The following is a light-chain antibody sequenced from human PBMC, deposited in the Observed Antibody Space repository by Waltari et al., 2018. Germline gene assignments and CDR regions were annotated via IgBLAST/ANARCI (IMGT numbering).Light chain of an antibody. CDR2: GTS. CDR3: HQYDSSLWT. V-gene: IGKV3-20*01. CDR1: QSVGSNS. Sequence: VLTQSPDSLSLSAGERATLSCRSSQSVGSNSFAWYQQKPGQGPRVLIYGTSNRAPGIPDRFGGSGSGTDFTLTISRLDPEDSGVYYCHQYDSSLWTFGQGTKVEIK. J-gene: IGKJ1*01.